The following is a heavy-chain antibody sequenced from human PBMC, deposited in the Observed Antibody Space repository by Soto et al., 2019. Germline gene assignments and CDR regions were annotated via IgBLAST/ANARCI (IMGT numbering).Heavy chain of an antibody. Sequence: SETLSLTCAVYGGSFSGYYWSWIRQPPGKGLEWIGEINHSGRTNYNPSLKSRATLSVDTSKNQFSLKLSSVTAADTAVYYCARGRGSSSYYFDYWGQGTLVTVSS. D-gene: IGHD6-6*01. CDR3: ARGRGSSSYYFDY. CDR2: INHSGRT. CDR1: GGSFSGYY. V-gene: IGHV4-34*01. J-gene: IGHJ4*02.